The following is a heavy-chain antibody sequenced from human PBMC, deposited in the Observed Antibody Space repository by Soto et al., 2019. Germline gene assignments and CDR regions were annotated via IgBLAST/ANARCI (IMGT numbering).Heavy chain of an antibody. V-gene: IGHV5-10-1*01. D-gene: IGHD2-2*01. CDR2: VDPRDSSV. CDR3: ARLFCSTSTCDSWFDP. J-gene: IGHJ5*02. CDR1: GYTFTTFW. Sequence: LGESLKISCTGFGYTFTTFWISWVRQMPGKGLEWMGRVDPRDSSVNYNPSFQGRVTISVDKSISTAYLQWGSLKASDTAMYYCARLFCSTSTCDSWFDPWGQGTLVTVSS.